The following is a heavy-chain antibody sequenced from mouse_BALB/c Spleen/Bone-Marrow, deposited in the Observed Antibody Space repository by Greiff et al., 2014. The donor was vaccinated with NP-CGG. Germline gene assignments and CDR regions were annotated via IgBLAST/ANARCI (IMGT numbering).Heavy chain of an antibody. CDR2: IPYSGST. V-gene: IGHV3-1*02. CDR1: GYSITSGYS. J-gene: IGHJ4*01. D-gene: IGHD2-10*01. CDR3: ARSAYYGSMDY. Sequence: VQLQQSGPDLVKPSQSLSLTCTVTGYSITSGYSWHWIRQFPGNKLEWMGYIPYSGSTNYNPSLKSRISITRDTSKNQFFLQXXXXXTEDTATYYCARSAYYGSMDYWGQGTSVTVSS.